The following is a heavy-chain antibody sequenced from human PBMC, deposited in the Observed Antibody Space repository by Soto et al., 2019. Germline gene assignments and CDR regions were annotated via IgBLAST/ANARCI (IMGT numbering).Heavy chain of an antibody. J-gene: IGHJ6*02. CDR1: GDSFTSYW. CDR3: ARRMDTAMVTSYYGMDV. D-gene: IGHD5-18*01. V-gene: IGHV5-10-1*01. Sequence: GESLKISCKGSGDSFTSYWISWVRQMPGKGLEWMGRIDPSDSYTNYSPSFQGHVTISADKSISTAYLQWSSLKASDTAMYYCARRMDTAMVTSYYGMDVWGQGTTVTVSS. CDR2: IDPSDSYT.